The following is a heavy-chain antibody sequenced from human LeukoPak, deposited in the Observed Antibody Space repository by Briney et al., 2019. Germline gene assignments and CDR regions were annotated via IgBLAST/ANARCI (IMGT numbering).Heavy chain of an antibody. V-gene: IGHV3-7*01. J-gene: IGHJ4*02. CDR2: IKEDGSEE. CDR1: GFKFSDFW. CDR3: VRDSRPGGAMGLYHNFDF. D-gene: IGHD3-16*01. Sequence: GGSLRLSCAASGFKFSDFWMTWVRQTPGKGLEWVANIKEDGSEEYHVDSVKGRFTVSRDNTKSSLFLQMNSLRGDDTAVYYCVRDSRPGGAMGLYHNFDFWGQGTLVTVSS.